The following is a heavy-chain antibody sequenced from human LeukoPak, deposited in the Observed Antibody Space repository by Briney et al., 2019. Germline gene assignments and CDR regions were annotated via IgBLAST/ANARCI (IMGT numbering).Heavy chain of an antibody. CDR3: ARPYDSSGYYYFGY. CDR1: GGTFSSYA. Sequence: ASVKVSCKASGGTFSSYAISLVRQAPGQGLEWMGGIIPIFGTANYAQKFQGRVTITADESTSTAYMELSSLRSEDTAVYYCARPYDSSGYYYFGYWRRRTLVTVSS. V-gene: IGHV1-69*01. CDR2: IIPIFGTA. J-gene: IGHJ4*02. D-gene: IGHD3-22*01.